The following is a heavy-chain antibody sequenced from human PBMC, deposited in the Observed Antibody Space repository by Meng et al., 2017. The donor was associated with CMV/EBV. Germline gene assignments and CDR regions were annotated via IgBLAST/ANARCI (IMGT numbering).Heavy chain of an antibody. CDR2: NYHRECN. CDR1: GGSFSGYS. Sequence: VARKAWGAGPLYRKATRSRIGAVYGGSFSGYSWNWIRQPAGNGPGWIGENYHRECNNYDPSLKSRVTISVDTSKNQFSLKLSSVTDADTAVYYCASSLTYPDYWGQGTLVTVSS. V-gene: IGHV4-34*01. J-gene: IGHJ4*02. CDR3: ASSLTYPDY. D-gene: IGHD2-15*01.